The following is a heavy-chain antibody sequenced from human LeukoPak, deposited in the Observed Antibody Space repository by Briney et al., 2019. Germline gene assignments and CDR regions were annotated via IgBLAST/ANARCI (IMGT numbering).Heavy chain of an antibody. V-gene: IGHV4-59*08. D-gene: IGHD3-10*01. CDR2: LYYMRGA. CDR1: GGSISGYY. Sequence: PSETLSLTCTVSGGSISGYYWSWSRQPPGKGGEWIGNLYYMRGAWYKSSLKSRVTTSVDTSRNELSLKLSSVTAADTAVYYCARHSGGRLVTWLDPWGQGTLVTVSS. J-gene: IGHJ5*02. CDR3: ARHSGGRLVTWLDP.